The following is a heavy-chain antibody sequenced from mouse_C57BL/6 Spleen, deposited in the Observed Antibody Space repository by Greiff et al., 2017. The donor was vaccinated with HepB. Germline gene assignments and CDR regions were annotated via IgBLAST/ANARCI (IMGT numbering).Heavy chain of an antibody. J-gene: IGHJ1*03. V-gene: IGHV1-4*01. CDR2: INPSSGYT. CDR3: ARSGYGNWYFDV. D-gene: IGHD2-1*01. Sequence: VQLQQSGAELARPGASVKMSCKASGYTFTSYTMHWVKQRPGQGLEWIGYINPSSGYTKYNQKFKDKATLTADKSSSTAYMQLSSLTSEDSAVYYCARSGYGNWYFDVWGTGTTVTVSA. CDR1: GYTFTSYT.